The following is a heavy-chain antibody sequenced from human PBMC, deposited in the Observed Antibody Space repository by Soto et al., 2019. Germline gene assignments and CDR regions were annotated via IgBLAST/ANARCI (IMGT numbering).Heavy chain of an antibody. D-gene: IGHD3-22*01. CDR1: GGTFSSYA. J-gene: IGHJ4*02. Sequence: SVKVSCKASGGTFSSYAISWVRQAPGQGLEWMGGIIPIFGTANYAQKFQGRVTITADESTSTAYMELSSLRSEDTAVYYCARGIKRHPYYYDSSGYHDPFDYWGQGTLVTVSS. CDR3: ARGIKRHPYYYDSSGYHDPFDY. CDR2: IIPIFGTA. V-gene: IGHV1-69*13.